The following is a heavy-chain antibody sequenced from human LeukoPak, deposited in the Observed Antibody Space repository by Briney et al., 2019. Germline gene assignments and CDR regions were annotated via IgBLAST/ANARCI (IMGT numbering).Heavy chain of an antibody. V-gene: IGHV3-30-3*01. D-gene: IGHD6-19*01. Sequence: GGSLGLSCAASGFTFSSYAMHWVRQAPGKGLEWVAVISYDGSNKYYADSVKGRFTISRDNSKNTLYLQMNSLRAEDTAVYYCARATSGAVAQYGMDVWGQGTTVTVPS. CDR3: ARATSGAVAQYGMDV. J-gene: IGHJ6*02. CDR1: GFTFSSYA. CDR2: ISYDGSNK.